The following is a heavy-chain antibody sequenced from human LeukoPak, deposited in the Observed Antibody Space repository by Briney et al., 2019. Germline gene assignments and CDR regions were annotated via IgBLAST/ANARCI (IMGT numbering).Heavy chain of an antibody. CDR1: GYTFTNYH. CDR2: IYPSSGGT. J-gene: IGHJ4*02. V-gene: IGHV1-2*06. D-gene: IGHD2/OR15-2a*01. Sequence: ASVKVSCKAPGYTFTNYHMHWVRQAPGQGLEWMGRIYPSSGGTNYAQKFQGRITLTTDTSINTAYMELSRLRFDDTAVYYCARDLPFEDCGQGTLVTVSS. CDR3: ARDLPFED.